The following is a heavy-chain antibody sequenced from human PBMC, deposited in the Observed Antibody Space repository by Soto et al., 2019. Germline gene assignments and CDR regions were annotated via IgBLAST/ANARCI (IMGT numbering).Heavy chain of an antibody. V-gene: IGHV3-23*01. J-gene: IGHJ4*02. CDR2: INIVGGAT. Sequence: EVQLLESGGGLVQPGGSLGLSCAASGFTFSNYAMSWVRQAPGKALEWVSSINIVGGATNYADSVRGRFTMSRDDSRNTVFLQMNSLRAEDTAVYYCTKNYYFDSWGQGTLVTVSS. CDR1: GFTFSNYA. CDR3: TKNYYFDS.